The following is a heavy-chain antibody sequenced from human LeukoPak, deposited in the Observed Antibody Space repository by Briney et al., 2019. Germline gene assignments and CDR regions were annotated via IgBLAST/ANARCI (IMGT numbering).Heavy chain of an antibody. CDR1: GHTFTTYD. V-gene: IGHV1-8*01. D-gene: IGHD4-17*01. CDR3: AMTARLHGLSWFDP. CDR2: MNPDSGNS. Sequence: ASVKVSCKASGHTFTTYDINWVRQATGQGLEWMGWMNPDSGNSGYAQKFQGRVTMTRNTSISTVYMELSSLRSEDTAVYYCAMTARLHGLSWFDPWGQGTLVTVSS. J-gene: IGHJ5*02.